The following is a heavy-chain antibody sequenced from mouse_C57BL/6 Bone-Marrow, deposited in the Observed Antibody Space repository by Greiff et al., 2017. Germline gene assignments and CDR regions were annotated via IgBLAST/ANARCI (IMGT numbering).Heavy chain of an antibody. CDR3: ERIGNYAMDY. CDR2: IDPSDSYT. D-gene: IGHD1-1*02. J-gene: IGHJ4*01. Sequence: QVQLQQPGAELVMPGASVKLSCKASGYTFTSYWMHWVKQRPGQGLEWIGEIDPSDSYTNYNQKFKGKSTLTVDKSSSTAYMQLSSLTSEDSAVYYWERIGNYAMDYWGQGTSVTVSS. CDR1: GYTFTSYW. V-gene: IGHV1-69*01.